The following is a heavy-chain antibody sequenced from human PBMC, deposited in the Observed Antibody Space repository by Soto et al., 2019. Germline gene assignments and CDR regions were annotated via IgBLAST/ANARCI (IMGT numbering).Heavy chain of an antibody. D-gene: IGHD6-13*01. CDR1: GYSFSSYW. J-gene: IGHJ4*02. V-gene: IGHV5-10-1*01. Sequence: GESLKISCKGSGYSFSSYWISWVRQMPGKGLEWMGRIDPSDSYTNYSPSFQGHVTISADKSISTAYLQWSSLKASDTAMYYCATSKQQLVNYWGQGTLVTVS. CDR3: ATSKQQLVNY. CDR2: IDPSDSYT.